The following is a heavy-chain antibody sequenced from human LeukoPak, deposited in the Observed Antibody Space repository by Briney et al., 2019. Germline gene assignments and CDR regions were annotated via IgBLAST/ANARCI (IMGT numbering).Heavy chain of an antibody. Sequence: SQTLSLTCSVSGDSISTSSYYWGWIRQPPGKGLEWIGTIYYSGSTYYNPSLTSRVTISVDTSKNQFSLKLSSVTAADTAVYYCARGGDGDYVGDWGQGTLVTVSS. V-gene: IGHV4-39*07. CDR2: IYYSGST. CDR1: GDSISTSSYY. J-gene: IGHJ4*02. D-gene: IGHD4-17*01. CDR3: ARGGDGDYVGD.